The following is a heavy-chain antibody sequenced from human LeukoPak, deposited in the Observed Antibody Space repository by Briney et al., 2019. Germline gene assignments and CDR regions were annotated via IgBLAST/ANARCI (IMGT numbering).Heavy chain of an antibody. J-gene: IGHJ4*02. CDR1: GFSFSGSA. CDR2: IRSKSNCYAT. V-gene: IGHV3-73*01. D-gene: IGHD2-21*01. Sequence: GGSLRLSCAASGFSFSGSAMHWVRQASGKGLEWIGRIRSKSNCYATAYAESVKDRFTISRDDSKNTAYLQMNSLKTEDTAMYYCTRHPSGSAVVSPNEYWGQGTLVTVSS. CDR3: TRHPSGSAVVSPNEY.